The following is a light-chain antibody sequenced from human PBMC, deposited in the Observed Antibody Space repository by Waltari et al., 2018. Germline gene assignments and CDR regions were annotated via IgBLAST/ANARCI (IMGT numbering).Light chain of an antibody. CDR3: QHYVRLPAT. V-gene: IGKV3-20*01. CDR1: QSVSRA. J-gene: IGKJ1*01. Sequence: EIVLTQSPGSLSSSPGERVNLSCRASQSVSRALAWYQQKPGKAPRLLIFGASNRATGIPDRFSGSGSETDFSLTISRLEPEDFAVYYCQHYVRLPATFVRGTKVGIK. CDR2: GAS.